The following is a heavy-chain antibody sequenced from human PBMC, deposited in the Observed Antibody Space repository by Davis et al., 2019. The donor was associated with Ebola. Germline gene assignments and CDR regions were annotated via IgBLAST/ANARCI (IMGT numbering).Heavy chain of an antibody. CDR3: TRYSNTADFDY. D-gene: IGHD5-18*01. V-gene: IGHV1-2*06. CDR1: GYTFTGYY. CDR2: INPNSGGT. Sequence: AASVKVSCKASGYTFTGYYMHWVRQAPGQGLEWMGRINPNSGGTNYAQKFQGRVTMTRDTSIGTAYMELNSLRSDDTAVYYCTRYSNTADFDYWGQGTLVTVSS. J-gene: IGHJ4*02.